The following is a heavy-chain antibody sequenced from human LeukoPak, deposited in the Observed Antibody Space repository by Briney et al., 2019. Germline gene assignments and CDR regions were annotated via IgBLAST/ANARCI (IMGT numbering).Heavy chain of an antibody. CDR2: INHSGST. CDR1: GGSFSGYY. Sequence: SGTLSLTCAVYGGSFSGYYWGWIRQPPGKGLEWIGEINHSGSTNYNPSLKSRVTISVDTSKNQFSLKLSSVTAADTAVYYCARVRFYCSSTSCYRRRWFDPWGQGTLVTVSS. V-gene: IGHV4-34*01. J-gene: IGHJ5*02. D-gene: IGHD2-2*01. CDR3: ARVRFYCSSTSCYRRRWFDP.